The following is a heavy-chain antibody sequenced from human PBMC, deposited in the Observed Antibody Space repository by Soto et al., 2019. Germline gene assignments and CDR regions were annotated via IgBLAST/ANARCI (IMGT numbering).Heavy chain of an antibody. D-gene: IGHD1-26*01. CDR2: ISWKDEK. Sequence: QITLKASGPTLVKPTQTLTVTCTFSGFSLSTSGAGVGWIRQSPGKAPEWLALISWKDEKRYNPGLKSRLTITKDTSKNQVVLTMTDLDPVDTATYFCAHRYGGNYYRWYFDSWGQGTLVTVSS. CDR3: AHRYGGNYYRWYFDS. J-gene: IGHJ4*02. V-gene: IGHV2-5*01. CDR1: GFSLSTSGAG.